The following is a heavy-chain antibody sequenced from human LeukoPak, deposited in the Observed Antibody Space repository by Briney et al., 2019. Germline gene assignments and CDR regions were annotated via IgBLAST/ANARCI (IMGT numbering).Heavy chain of an antibody. Sequence: SVTVSCKASGGTFSSYTISWVRQAPGQGLEWMGRIIPILGIANSAQKFQGRVTITADKSTSTAYMELSSLRSEDTAVYYCARRYDSSGYYDYWGQGTLVTVSS. D-gene: IGHD3-22*01. CDR1: GGTFSSYT. V-gene: IGHV1-69*02. CDR3: ARRYDSSGYYDY. CDR2: IIPILGIA. J-gene: IGHJ4*02.